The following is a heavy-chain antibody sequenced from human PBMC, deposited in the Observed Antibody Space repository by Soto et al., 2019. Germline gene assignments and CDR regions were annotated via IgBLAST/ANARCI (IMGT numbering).Heavy chain of an antibody. V-gene: IGHV1-2*04. D-gene: IGHD6-13*01. CDR1: GYTSTGYY. CDR3: ARDRRSIAATGTYGMDV. Sequence: RASVKVSCKASGYTSTGYYIHWVRQAPGQGLEWMGWINPNSGGTNYAQKFQGWVTMTRDTSISTAYMELTRLKSDDTAVFYCARDRRSIAATGTYGMDVWGQGTTVTVSS. CDR2: INPNSGGT. J-gene: IGHJ6*02.